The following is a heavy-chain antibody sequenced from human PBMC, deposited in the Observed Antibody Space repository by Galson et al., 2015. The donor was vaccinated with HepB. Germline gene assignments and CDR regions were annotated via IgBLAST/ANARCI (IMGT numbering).Heavy chain of an antibody. Sequence: QSGAEVTKPGESLRISCKGSGYSFTSYWIGWVRQLPGKGLEWMGRIYPSDSDTNYSTFFHGHVTIPADKSINTAYPQWSHLKVLDTAMYYCASLELYGDYASRLAYYYCMDVWVQGTTVTVSS. V-gene: IGHV5-10-1*01. D-gene: IGHD4-17*01. J-gene: IGHJ6*02. CDR2: IYPSDSDT. CDR3: ASLELYGDYASRLAYYYCMDV. CDR1: GYSFTSYW.